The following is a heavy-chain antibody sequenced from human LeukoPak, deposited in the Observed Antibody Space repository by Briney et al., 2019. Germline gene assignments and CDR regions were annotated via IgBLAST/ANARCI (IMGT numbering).Heavy chain of an antibody. Sequence: RGSLRLSCAASGFTFSSYEMNWVRQAPGKGLEWVSYISSSGSSILYAESVKGRFTISRDNGKKSLYLQMNSLRPEDTAMYYCARDGVDNGDKEDAFDVWGQGTRVTVSS. J-gene: IGHJ3*01. CDR2: ISSSGSSI. CDR1: GFTFSSYE. D-gene: IGHD4-23*01. V-gene: IGHV3-48*03. CDR3: ARDGVDNGDKEDAFDV.